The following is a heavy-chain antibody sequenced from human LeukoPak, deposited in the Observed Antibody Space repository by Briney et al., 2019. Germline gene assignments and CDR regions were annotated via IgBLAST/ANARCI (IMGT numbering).Heavy chain of an antibody. CDR2: ISGSGGST. Sequence: PGGSLRLSCAASGFTFSSYWMSWVRQAPGKGLEWVSAISGSGGSTYYADSVKGRFTISRDNSKNTLYLQMNSLRAEDTAVYYCAKDSPYSGSYSGAFDIWGQGTMVTVSS. CDR3: AKDSPYSGSYSGAFDI. V-gene: IGHV3-23*01. D-gene: IGHD1-26*01. J-gene: IGHJ3*02. CDR1: GFTFSSYW.